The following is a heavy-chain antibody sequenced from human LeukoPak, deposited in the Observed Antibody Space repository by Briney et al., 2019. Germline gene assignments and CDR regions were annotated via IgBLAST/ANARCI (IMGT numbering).Heavy chain of an antibody. CDR1: GLTFSSYS. CDR2: ISGTSTYI. D-gene: IGHD6-19*01. V-gene: IGHV3-21*01. J-gene: IGHJ4*02. CDR3: ARDREAGQGLDDY. Sequence: GGSLTPFCAASGLTFSSYSMQWVRHAPGQGLEWVSSISGTSTYIYYADSVRGRFTIYRDNAKNSLYLQMNSLRAEDTAVYYCARDREAGQGLDDYWGQGTLVTVSS.